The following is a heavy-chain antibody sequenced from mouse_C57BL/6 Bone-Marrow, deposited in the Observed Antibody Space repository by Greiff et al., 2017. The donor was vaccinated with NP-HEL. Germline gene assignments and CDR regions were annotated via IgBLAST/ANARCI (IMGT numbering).Heavy chain of an antibody. V-gene: IGHV1-82*01. CDR1: GYAFSSSW. CDR2: IYPGDGDT. Sequence: QVQLKQSGPELVKPGASVKISCKASGYAFSSSWMNWVKQRPGKGLEWIGRIYPGDGDTNYNGKFKGKATLTADKSSSTAYMQLSSLTSEDSAVYFCARGSGSRYGAYWGQGTLVTVSA. D-gene: IGHD1-1*01. J-gene: IGHJ3*01. CDR3: ARGSGSRYGAY.